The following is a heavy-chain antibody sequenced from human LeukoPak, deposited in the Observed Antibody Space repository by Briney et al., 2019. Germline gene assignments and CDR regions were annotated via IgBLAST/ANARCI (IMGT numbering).Heavy chain of an antibody. CDR2: ISCSGGST. CDR3: AKDRPGYSYGYR. V-gene: IGHV3-23*01. CDR1: GCTFSSYA. Sequence: GGSLRLSCAASGCTFSSYAMSWVRQAPGKGLEWVAAISCSGGSTYYADSVKGRFTISRDNSKNTLYLQMNSLRAEDTAVYYCAKDRPGYSYGYRWGQGTLVTVSS. D-gene: IGHD5-18*01. J-gene: IGHJ5*02.